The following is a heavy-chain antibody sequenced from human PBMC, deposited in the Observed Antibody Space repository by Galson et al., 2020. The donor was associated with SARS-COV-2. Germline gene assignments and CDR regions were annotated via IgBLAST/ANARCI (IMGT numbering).Heavy chain of an antibody. Sequence: GGSLRLSCAASGFTFSNYAMSWVRQAPGKGLEWVSAITGSGGSTYYADSVKGRFTISRDNSKNTLYLQMNGLRAEDTAVYYCAKDRVAGAPPPNPLVDYWGQGTLITVSS. CDR2: ITGSGGST. V-gene: IGHV3-23*01. J-gene: IGHJ4*02. D-gene: IGHD1-26*01. CDR3: AKDRVAGAPPPNPLVDY. CDR1: GFTFSNYA.